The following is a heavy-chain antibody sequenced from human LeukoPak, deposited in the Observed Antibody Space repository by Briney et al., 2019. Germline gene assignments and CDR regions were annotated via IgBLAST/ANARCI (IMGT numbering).Heavy chain of an antibody. Sequence: SETLSLTCTVSGGSISTYYWGWIRQPPGKGLEWLGYVYHSGSTNYNPSLKSRVTISVDTSKKQFSLKVTPVTAADTAVYYCTRRVYYSDSSGWYFDYWGQGTLVTVSS. V-gene: IGHV4-59*08. D-gene: IGHD3-22*01. CDR1: GGSISTYY. CDR2: VYHSGST. CDR3: TRRVYYSDSSGWYFDY. J-gene: IGHJ4*02.